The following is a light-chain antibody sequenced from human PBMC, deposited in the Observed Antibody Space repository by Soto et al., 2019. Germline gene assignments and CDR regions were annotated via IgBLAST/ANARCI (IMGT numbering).Light chain of an antibody. V-gene: IGKV1-39*01. J-gene: IGKJ2*01. CDR1: RTISTY. CDR2: AAS. Sequence: DIQRTQSPSSLSAAVRDIVTITCRASRTISTYLNWYQQRPGKAPTLLIYAASTLQSGVPSRFTGSGSGTDFTLTISSLQPEDFATYYCQQSHGIPYTFGQGTKLEI. CDR3: QQSHGIPYT.